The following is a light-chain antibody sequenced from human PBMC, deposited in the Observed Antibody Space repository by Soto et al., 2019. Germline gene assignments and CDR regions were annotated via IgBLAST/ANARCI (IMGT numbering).Light chain of an antibody. Sequence: QSALTQPASVSGSPGQSITISCTGTSSDVGGYNYVSWYQQHPGKAPKLMIYEVSNRPSGVSNRFSGSKPGNTASLTISGLQAEDEADYYCSSYTSSSIVVFGGGTKLTVL. J-gene: IGLJ2*01. CDR1: SSDVGGYNY. V-gene: IGLV2-14*01. CDR3: SSYTSSSIVV. CDR2: EVS.